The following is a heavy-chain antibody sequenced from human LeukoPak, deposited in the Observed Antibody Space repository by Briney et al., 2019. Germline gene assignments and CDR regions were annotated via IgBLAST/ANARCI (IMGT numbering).Heavy chain of an antibody. V-gene: IGHV4-4*07. CDR3: AREGGRRVYYYMDV. CDR2: IYTSGST. J-gene: IGHJ6*03. Sequence: KPSETLSLTCTVSGGSISSYYWSWIRQPAGKGLEWIGRIYTSGSTNYNPSLKSRVTMSVDTSKNQFSLKLSSVTAADTAVYYCAREGGRRVYYYMDVWGKGTTVTVSS. D-gene: IGHD1-26*01. CDR1: GGSISSYY.